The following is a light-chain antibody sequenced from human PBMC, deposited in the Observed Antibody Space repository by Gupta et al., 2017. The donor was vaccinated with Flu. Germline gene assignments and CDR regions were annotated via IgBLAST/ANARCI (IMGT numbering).Light chain of an antibody. CDR2: AAS. CDR3: QQSYSTPRT. J-gene: IGKJ2*01. V-gene: IGKV1-39*01. CDR1: QSISSY. Sequence: DIQMTQSRSSLSAPLGYSVTITCRASQSISSYLNWYQQKPGKAPKLLYYAASSLQSGVPSRFSGSGSGTDFTLTISSLQPEDFATYYRQQSYSTPRTFGQGTKLEIK.